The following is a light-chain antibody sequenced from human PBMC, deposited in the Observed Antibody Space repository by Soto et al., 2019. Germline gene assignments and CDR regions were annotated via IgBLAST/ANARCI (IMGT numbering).Light chain of an antibody. V-gene: IGKV3-20*01. J-gene: IGKJ2*01. Sequence: EIVLTQSPGTLSLSPGESATLSCRASQSVSSSYLSWYQQKPGQAPRLLIHGTSDRATGIPDRFSGSGSGTDFTLTITSLEPEDFAVYYCQQYNNWPPYTFGQGTKLEIK. CDR1: QSVSSSY. CDR3: QQYNNWPPYT. CDR2: GTS.